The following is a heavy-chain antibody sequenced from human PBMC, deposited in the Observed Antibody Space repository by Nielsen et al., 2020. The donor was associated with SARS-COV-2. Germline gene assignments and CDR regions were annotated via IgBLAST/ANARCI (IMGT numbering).Heavy chain of an antibody. CDR1: GFTFSSYD. J-gene: IGHJ4*02. CDR3: ARSSGLINYFDY. CDR2: ISYDGSNK. V-gene: IGHV3-30*19. Sequence: GESLKISCAASGFTFSSYDLHWVRQAPGKGLEWVAVISYDGSNKYYADSVKGRFTISRDNSKNTLYLQMNSLRAEDTAVYYCARSSGLINYFDYWGQGTLVTVSS. D-gene: IGHD3-10*01.